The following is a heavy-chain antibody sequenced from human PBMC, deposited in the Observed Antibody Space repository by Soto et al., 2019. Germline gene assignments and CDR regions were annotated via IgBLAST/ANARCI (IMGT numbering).Heavy chain of an antibody. D-gene: IGHD4-17*01. CDR2: IIPIFGTA. V-gene: IGHV1-69*13. CDR3: VRGDYGDSEYYYYGMDV. CDR1: GGTFSSYA. Sequence: GASVKVSCKASGGTFSSYAISWVRQAPGQGLGWMGGIIPIFGTASYAQKFQGRVTITADESTSTAYMELSSLRSEDTAVYYCVRGDYGDSEYYYYGMDVWGQGTTVTGSS. J-gene: IGHJ6*02.